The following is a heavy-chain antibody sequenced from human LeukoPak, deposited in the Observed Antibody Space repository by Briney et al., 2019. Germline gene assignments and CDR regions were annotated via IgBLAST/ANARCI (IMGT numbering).Heavy chain of an antibody. J-gene: IGHJ4*02. D-gene: IGHD1-20*01. CDR1: GGTFISYA. CDR3: ARGRDYNWNYVDY. V-gene: IGHV1-69*06. CDR2: IIPIFGTA. Sequence: ASEKVSCKASGGTFISYAISWVRQAPGQGLEGMGGIIPIFGTANYAQKFQGRVTITADKSTSTAYMELSSLRSEDTAVYYCARGRDYNWNYVDYWGQGTLVTVSS.